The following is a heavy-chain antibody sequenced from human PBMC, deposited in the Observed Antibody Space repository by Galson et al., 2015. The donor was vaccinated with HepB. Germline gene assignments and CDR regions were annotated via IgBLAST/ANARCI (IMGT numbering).Heavy chain of an antibody. J-gene: IGHJ3*02. V-gene: IGHV3-9*01. CDR2: ISWNSGSI. CDR3: AKLTSHTRDAFDI. CDR1: GFTFDDYA. D-gene: IGHD2-2*01. Sequence: SLRLSCAASGFTFDDYAMHWVRQAPGKGLEWVSGISWNSGSIGYADSVKGRFTISRDNAKNSLYLQMNSLRAEDTALYYCAKLTSHTRDAFDIWGQGTMVTVSS.